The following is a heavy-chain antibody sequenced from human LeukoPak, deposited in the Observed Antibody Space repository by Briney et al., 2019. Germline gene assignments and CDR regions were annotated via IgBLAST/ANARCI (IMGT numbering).Heavy chain of an antibody. J-gene: IGHJ4*02. V-gene: IGHV4-34*01. CDR1: GGSFSGYY. CDR3: ARQAGIFGYCSSTSCYGNIDY. D-gene: IGHD2-2*01. CDR2: INHSGST. Sequence: SETLSLTCAVYGGSFSGYYWSWIRQPPGKGLEWIGEINHSGSTNYNPSLKSRVTISVDTSKNQFSLKLSSVTAADTAVYYCARQAGIFGYCSSTSCYGNIDYWGQGTLVTVSS.